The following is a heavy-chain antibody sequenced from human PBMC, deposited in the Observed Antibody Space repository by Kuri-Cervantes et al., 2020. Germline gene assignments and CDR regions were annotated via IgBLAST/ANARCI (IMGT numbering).Heavy chain of an antibody. CDR3: ARGYCSGGTCYGGGFDY. CDR2: INQDGSEK. V-gene: IGHV3-7*01. D-gene: IGHD2-15*01. Sequence: GGSLRLSCSASGFNFGDFWMSWVRQAPGKGLEWVANINQDGSEKYYVDSVKDRFIISRDNARNSLYLQMNSLRADDTAVYYCARGYCSGGTCYGGGFDYWGQGTLVTVSS. J-gene: IGHJ4*02. CDR1: GFNFGDFW.